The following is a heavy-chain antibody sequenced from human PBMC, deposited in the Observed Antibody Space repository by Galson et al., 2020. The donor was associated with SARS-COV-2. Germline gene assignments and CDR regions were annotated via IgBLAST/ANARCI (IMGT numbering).Heavy chain of an antibody. CDR3: ARLYSVTPGYNWFDP. CDR1: GGSFSPYY. J-gene: IGHJ5*02. V-gene: IGHV4-34*01. CDR2: ISHSGGT. D-gene: IGHD4-17*01. Sequence: SETLSLTCAVYGGSFSPYYWSWIRQSPGTGLEWIGEISHSGGTNYNPSLRSRVTISVDTSKNQFSLKLTSVTAADTAVYYCARLYSVTPGYNWFDPWAREPWSPSLQ.